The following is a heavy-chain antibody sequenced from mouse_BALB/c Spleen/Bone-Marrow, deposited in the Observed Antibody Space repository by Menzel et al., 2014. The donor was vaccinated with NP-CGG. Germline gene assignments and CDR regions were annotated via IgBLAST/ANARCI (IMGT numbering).Heavy chain of an antibody. D-gene: IGHD2-1*01. CDR2: INPSNGRT. V-gene: IGHV1S81*02. CDR3: SRGGNFDVMDY. Sequence: QVQLQQSGAELVKPGASVKLSCKASGYTFTGYWMHWVKQRPGQGLEWIGEINPSNGRTNYNEKFKSKATLTVDKSSSTAYMQLSSLTSEDSAVYYCSRGGNFDVMDYWGQGTSVTVSS. J-gene: IGHJ4*01. CDR1: GYTFTGYW.